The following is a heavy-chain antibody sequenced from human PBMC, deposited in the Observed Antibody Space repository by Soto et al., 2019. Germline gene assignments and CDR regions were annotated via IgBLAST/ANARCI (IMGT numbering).Heavy chain of an antibody. D-gene: IGHD6-6*01. CDR1: GYTFTSYD. V-gene: IGHV1-8*01. Sequence: ASVKVSCKASGYTFTSYDINWVRQATGQGLEWMGWMNPNSGNTGYAQKFQGRVTMTRNTSISTAYMELSSLRSEDTAVYYCARSYSSSSFLFGYYYYYMDVWGKGTTVTVSS. CDR3: ARSYSSSSFLFGYYYYYMDV. J-gene: IGHJ6*03. CDR2: MNPNSGNT.